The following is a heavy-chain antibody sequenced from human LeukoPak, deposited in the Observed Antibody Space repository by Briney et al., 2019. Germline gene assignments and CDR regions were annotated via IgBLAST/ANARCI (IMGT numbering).Heavy chain of an antibody. V-gene: IGHV3-30*02. J-gene: IGHJ6*03. CDR3: AKADGGQWPSSYYYYYMDV. CDR1: GFTFSSNG. CDR2: IQYDGSKK. D-gene: IGHD6-19*01. Sequence: PGGSLRLSCVASGFTFSSNGMHWVRQAPGKGLEWVTFIQYDGSKKYYADSVKGRFTISRDNSKNTLYLQMNSLRAEDTAVYYCAKADGGQWPSSYYYYYMDVWGKGTTVTVSS.